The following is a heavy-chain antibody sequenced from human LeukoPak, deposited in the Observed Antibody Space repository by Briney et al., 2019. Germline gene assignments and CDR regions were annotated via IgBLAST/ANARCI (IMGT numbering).Heavy chain of an antibody. CDR2: IRYDGSNK. D-gene: IGHD3-10*01. J-gene: IGHJ3*02. Sequence: PGGSLRLSCAASGFTFSSYGMHWVRQAPGKGLEWVAFIRYDGSNKYYADSVKGRFTISRDNSKNTLYLQMNSLRAEDTAVYYCAKDPLPRGHAFDIWGQGTMVTVSS. CDR3: AKDPLPRGHAFDI. CDR1: GFTFSSYG. V-gene: IGHV3-30*02.